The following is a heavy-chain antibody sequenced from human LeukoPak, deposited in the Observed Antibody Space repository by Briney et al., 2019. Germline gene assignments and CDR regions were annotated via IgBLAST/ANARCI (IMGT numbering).Heavy chain of an antibody. J-gene: IGHJ4*02. Sequence: PSETLSLTCTVSGGSISSYYWSWIRQPAGKGLEWIGRIYTSGSTNYNPPLKSRVTMSVDTSKNQFSLKLSSVTAADTAVYYCARVFVTVAAAAHFDYWGQGTLVTVSS. CDR2: IYTSGST. D-gene: IGHD6-13*01. V-gene: IGHV4-4*07. CDR3: ARVFVTVAAAAHFDY. CDR1: GGSISSYY.